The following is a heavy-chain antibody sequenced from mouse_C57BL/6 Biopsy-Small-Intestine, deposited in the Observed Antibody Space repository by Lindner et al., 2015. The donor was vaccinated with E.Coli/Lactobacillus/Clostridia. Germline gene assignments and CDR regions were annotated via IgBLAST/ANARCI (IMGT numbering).Heavy chain of an antibody. D-gene: IGHD2-5*01. V-gene: IGHV1-54*01. CDR3: ARSPYFSNYVDY. CDR2: INPGSGGT. Sequence: VQLQESGAELVRPGTSVKVSCKASGYAFTNYLIEWAKQRPGQGLEWIGVINPGSGGTNFNEKFKGKATLTADKSSSTAYMQLSSLTSEDSAVYFCARSPYFSNYVDYWGHGTTLIVSS. J-gene: IGHJ2*01. CDR1: GYAFTNYL.